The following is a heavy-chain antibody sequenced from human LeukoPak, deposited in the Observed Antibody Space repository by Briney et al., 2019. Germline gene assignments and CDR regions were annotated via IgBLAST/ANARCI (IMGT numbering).Heavy chain of an antibody. CDR2: IYYSGTT. D-gene: IGHD1-26*01. CDR3: ARSSGTYRSFDY. Sequence: PSETLSLTCTVSGGSISSYYWSWIRQPPGKGLEWIGYIYYSGTTDYNPSLKSRVTISVDTSSNQFSLKVSSVTAADTAVYYCARSSGTYRSFDYWGQGTLVTASS. V-gene: IGHV4-59*01. CDR1: GGSISSYY. J-gene: IGHJ4*02.